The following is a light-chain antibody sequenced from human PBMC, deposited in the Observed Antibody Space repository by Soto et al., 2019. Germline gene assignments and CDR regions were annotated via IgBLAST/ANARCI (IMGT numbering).Light chain of an antibody. CDR3: QQYGSSPWT. CDR2: GAS. CDR1: QTIRSNY. J-gene: IGKJ1*01. Sequence: ETVLTQSPGTLSLSPGERATHSCRASQTIRSNYLAWYRQTPGQAPRLLIYGASNRATGIADRFSGSGSGTDFTLIISRLEPEDFALYYCQQYGSSPWTFGQGIKVEIK. V-gene: IGKV3-20*01.